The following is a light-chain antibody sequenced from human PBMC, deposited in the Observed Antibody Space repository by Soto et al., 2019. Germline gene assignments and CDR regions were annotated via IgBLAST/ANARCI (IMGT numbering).Light chain of an antibody. CDR1: QSIISW. J-gene: IGKJ4*01. CDR2: DAF. Sequence: DVKMSQSPSSLSASVGDRVTITCRASQSIISWLSWYQQKPGKAPKLLIFDAFSLESGVPSRFSGSRSGTEFTLTISSLQPDDYATYYCQQYNSYSPLPFGGGTKVAIK. V-gene: IGKV1-5*01. CDR3: QQYNSYSPLP.